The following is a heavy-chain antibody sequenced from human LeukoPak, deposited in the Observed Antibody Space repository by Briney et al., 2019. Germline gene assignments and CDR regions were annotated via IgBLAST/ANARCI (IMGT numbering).Heavy chain of an antibody. J-gene: IGHJ4*02. CDR2: INHSGST. CDR3: ARESSPSTRDY. CDR1: GGSFSGYY. D-gene: IGHD3-10*01. V-gene: IGHV4-34*01. Sequence: SETLPLTCAVYGGSFSGYYWSWIRQPPGKGLEWIGEINHSGSTNYNPSLKSRVTISVDTSKNQFSLKLSSVTAADTAVYYCARESSPSTRDYWGQGTLVTVSS.